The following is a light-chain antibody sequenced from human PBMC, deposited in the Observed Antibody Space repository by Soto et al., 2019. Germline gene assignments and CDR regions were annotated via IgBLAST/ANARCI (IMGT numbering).Light chain of an antibody. CDR1: SSDVGGYNY. CDR3: SSYTSSSTLV. J-gene: IGLJ1*01. V-gene: IGLV2-14*01. Sequence: QSALTQPASVSGSPGQSITISCTGTSSDVGGYNYVSWYQQHPGKAPKLMIYEVSNRPSGVSNRFSGSKSGNTASLTISGLQAEYDDDYYCSSYTSSSTLVFGTGTKLTVL. CDR2: EVS.